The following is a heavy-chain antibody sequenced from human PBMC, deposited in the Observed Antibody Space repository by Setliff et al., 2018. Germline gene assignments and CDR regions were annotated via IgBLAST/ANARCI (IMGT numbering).Heavy chain of an antibody. Sequence: ASAKVSCQVSGYTLTELSMHWVRQAPGKGLEWLGWFDPEDGETIYAQKFQGRVSMTEDTSTDTAYMELSSLRSEDTAVYYCAAYYYDSSGYGYWGQGTLVTVSS. J-gene: IGHJ4*02. CDR3: AAYYYDSSGYGY. D-gene: IGHD3-22*01. CDR2: FDPEDGET. V-gene: IGHV1-24*01. CDR1: GYTLTELS.